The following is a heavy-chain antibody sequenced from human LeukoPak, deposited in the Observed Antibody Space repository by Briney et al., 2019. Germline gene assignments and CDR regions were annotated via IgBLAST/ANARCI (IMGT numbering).Heavy chain of an antibody. CDR1: DDSISSGSHY. V-gene: IGHV4-61*02. Sequence: PSETLSLTCTVSDDSISSGSHYWSWIRQPAGKGLEWIGRISASGSTNYNPSLKSRVTISVNTSKNQFSLKLSSVTATDTAVYYCAREQRWLQSLDYWGQGTLVTVSS. CDR3: AREQRWLQSLDY. D-gene: IGHD5-24*01. CDR2: ISASGST. J-gene: IGHJ4*02.